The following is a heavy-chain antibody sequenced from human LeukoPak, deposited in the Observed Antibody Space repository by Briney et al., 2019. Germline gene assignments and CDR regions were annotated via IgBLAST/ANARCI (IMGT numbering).Heavy chain of an antibody. D-gene: IGHD5-12*01. CDR1: GYTFTSYD. CDR3: ARGRSTGYPYYFEY. Sequence: ASVKVSRKASGYTFTSYDINWVRQATGQGLEWMGWMNPNSGSTGYAQKFQGRVTITRNTSISTAYMELSGLRSEDTAVYYCARGRSTGYPYYFEYWGQGTLVTVSS. J-gene: IGHJ4*02. V-gene: IGHV1-8*03. CDR2: MNPNSGST.